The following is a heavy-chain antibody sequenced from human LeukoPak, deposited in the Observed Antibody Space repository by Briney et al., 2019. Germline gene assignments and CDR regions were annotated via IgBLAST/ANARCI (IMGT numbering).Heavy chain of an antibody. CDR2: IYYSGST. D-gene: IGHD5-18*01. J-gene: IGHJ3*02. Sequence: TSETLSLTCTVSGGSISSSSYYWGWIRQPPGKGLEWIGYIYYSGSTNYNPSLKSRVTISVDTSKNQFSLKLSSVTAADTAVYYCASQDTAMVFDIWGQGTMVTVSS. CDR1: GGSISSSSYY. V-gene: IGHV4-61*05. CDR3: ASQDTAMVFDI.